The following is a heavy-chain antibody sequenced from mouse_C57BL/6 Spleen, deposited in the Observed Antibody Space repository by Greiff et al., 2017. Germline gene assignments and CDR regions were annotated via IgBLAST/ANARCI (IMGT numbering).Heavy chain of an antibody. V-gene: IGHV1-59*01. CDR3: ARLGYGNSFDY. CDR2: IDPSDSYT. Sequence: VQLQQPGAERVRPGTSVKLSCKASGYTFTSYWMHWVKQRPGQGLEWIGVIDPSDSYTNYNQKFKGKATLTVDTSSSTAYMQLSSLTSEDSEVYYCARLGYGNSFDYWGQGTTLTVSS. J-gene: IGHJ2*01. CDR1: GYTFTSYW. D-gene: IGHD2-10*02.